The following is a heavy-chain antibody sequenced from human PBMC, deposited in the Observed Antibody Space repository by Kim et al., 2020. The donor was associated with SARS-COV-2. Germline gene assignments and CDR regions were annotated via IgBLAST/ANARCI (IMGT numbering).Heavy chain of an antibody. Sequence: GGSLRLSCAASGFTFDDYAMHWVRQAPGKGLEWVSGISWNSGSIGYADSVKGRFTISRDNAKNSLYLQMNSLRAEDTAVYYCAKDSGWQQGDRGWGYFDYWGQGTLVTVSS. J-gene: IGHJ4*02. D-gene: IGHD6-19*01. CDR1: GFTFDDYA. CDR2: ISWNSGSI. V-gene: IGHV3-9*01. CDR3: AKDSGWQQGDRGWGYFDY.